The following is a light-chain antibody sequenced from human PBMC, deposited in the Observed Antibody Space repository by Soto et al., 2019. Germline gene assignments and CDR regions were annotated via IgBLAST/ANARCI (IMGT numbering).Light chain of an antibody. CDR2: SAS. CDR3: QQSFNTLT. CDR1: QSFRTY. V-gene: IGKV1-39*01. Sequence: DNQMIQSPSSLSASVGNRVTITCRASQSFRTYVSWYQHRPGKAPKLLIYSASTLQSGVPPRFSGSGSGTDFTLTISSPQPEEFATYYCQQSFNTLTFGGGTKVE. J-gene: IGKJ4*01.